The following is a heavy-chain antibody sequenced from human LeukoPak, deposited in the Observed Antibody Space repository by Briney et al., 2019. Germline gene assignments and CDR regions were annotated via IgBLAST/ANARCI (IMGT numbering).Heavy chain of an antibody. CDR2: LSGSGGST. CDR3: AKGAYSYGYLFDY. J-gene: IGHJ4*02. D-gene: IGHD5-18*01. V-gene: IGHV3-23*01. CDR1: GFTFSSHA. Sequence: GVSLRLSCAASGFTFSSHAMSWVRQAPGKGLEWVSALSGSGGSTYYADSVKGRFTISRDNSKNTLYLQMNSLRAEDTAVYYCAKGAYSYGYLFDYWGQGTLVTVSS.